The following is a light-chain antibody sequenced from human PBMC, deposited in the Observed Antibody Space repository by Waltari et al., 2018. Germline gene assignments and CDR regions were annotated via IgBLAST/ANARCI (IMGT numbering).Light chain of an antibody. CDR3: HQYYSSPLT. CDR2: WAS. J-gene: IGKJ1*01. V-gene: IGKV3-15*01. CDR1: QSVSGN. Sequence: IVMTQSPATLSVSPGERVTLSGRASQSVSGNLAWYQQKPGQPPKALIYWASMRESGVPDRFSGSGSGTDFTLTISSLQAEDVAIYYCHQYYSSPLTFGQGTKVEIK.